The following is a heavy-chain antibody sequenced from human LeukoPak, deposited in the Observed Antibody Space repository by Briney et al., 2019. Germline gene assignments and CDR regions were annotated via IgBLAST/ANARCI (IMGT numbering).Heavy chain of an antibody. CDR1: GYAISSGFF. V-gene: IGHV4-38-2*02. CDR2: IDHSGTT. J-gene: IGHJ4*02. D-gene: IGHD3-22*01. Sequence: SETLSLTCTVSGYAISSGFFWGWIRPPPGKGLEWIGSIDHSGTTYYNPSLKSRVTISVDTSKNQFSLRLSSVTAADTAVYYCAHSSGYYYIDYWGQGTLVTVSS. CDR3: AHSSGYYYIDY.